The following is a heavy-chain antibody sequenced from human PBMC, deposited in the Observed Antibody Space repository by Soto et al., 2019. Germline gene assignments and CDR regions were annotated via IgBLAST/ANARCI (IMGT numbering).Heavy chain of an antibody. CDR3: AKGPPRALTPNYYYGMDV. CDR2: ISGSGGST. CDR1: GFTFSSYA. J-gene: IGHJ6*02. V-gene: IGHV3-23*01. Sequence: PGGSLRLSCAASGFTFSSYAMSWVRQAPGKGLEWVSAISGSGGSTYYADSVKGRFTISRDNSKNTLYLQMNSLRAEDTAVYYCAKGPPRALTPNYYYGMDVWGQGTTVTVSS. D-gene: IGHD3-10*01.